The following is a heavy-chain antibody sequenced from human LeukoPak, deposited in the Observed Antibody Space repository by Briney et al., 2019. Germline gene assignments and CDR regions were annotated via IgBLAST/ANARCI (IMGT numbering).Heavy chain of an antibody. D-gene: IGHD2-2*01. V-gene: IGHV3-21*01. CDR2: ISSSSSYI. CDR1: GFTFSSYS. J-gene: IGHJ6*02. CDR3: AREKVVVVPARYYYGMDV. Sequence: PGGSLRLPCAASGFTFSSYSMNWVRQAPGKGLEWVSSISSSSSYIYYADSVKGRFTISRDNAKNSLYLQMNSLRAEDTAVYYCAREKVVVVPARYYYGMDVWGQGTTVTVSS.